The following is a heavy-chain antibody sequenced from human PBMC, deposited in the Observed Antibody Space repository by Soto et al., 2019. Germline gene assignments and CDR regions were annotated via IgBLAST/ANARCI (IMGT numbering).Heavy chain of an antibody. CDR1: GFTFNSYA. CDR3: AKDPSFLVMVYADY. CDR2: SSGSGGGT. Sequence: EVQLLESGGGLVQPGGSLRLSCAASGFTFNSYAMSWIRQAPGKGLEWVSGSSGSGGGTYYADSVKGRFTISRDNSKNTLYLQMTNLRAEDTALYYCAKDPSFLVMVYADYWGQGTLVTVSS. D-gene: IGHD2-8*01. J-gene: IGHJ4*02. V-gene: IGHV3-23*01.